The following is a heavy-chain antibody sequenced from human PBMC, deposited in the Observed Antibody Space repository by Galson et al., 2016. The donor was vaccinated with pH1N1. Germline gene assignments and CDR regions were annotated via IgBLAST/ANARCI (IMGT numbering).Heavy chain of an antibody. CDR3: AHRDVMITNAFDF. CDR1: GFSLSSSGVG. V-gene: IGHV2-5*02. Sequence: PALVTPTQTVTLTCTVSGFSLSSSGVGVAWIRQPPGKALEWLALIYWDDDKRYSPSLKTRLTINKDTSKNQVVFMMTNMDPVDTATYYCAHRDVMITNAFDFWGQGTMVTVSS. CDR2: IYWDDDK. J-gene: IGHJ3*01. D-gene: IGHD3-16*01.